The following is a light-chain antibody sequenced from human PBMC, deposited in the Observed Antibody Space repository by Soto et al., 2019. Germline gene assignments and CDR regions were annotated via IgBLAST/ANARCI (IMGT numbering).Light chain of an antibody. Sequence: DIVMTQSPDSLAVSLGERATINCKSSQSILYSSNNKNYLAWYQQRPGQIPRLLIYDASNRATGIPARFSGSGSGTDFTLTISGLEPEDFGVYYCQQRSDWPPITFGQGTRLEI. CDR2: DAS. J-gene: IGKJ5*01. CDR1: QSILYSSNNKNY. V-gene: IGKV4-1*01. CDR3: QQRSDWPPIT.